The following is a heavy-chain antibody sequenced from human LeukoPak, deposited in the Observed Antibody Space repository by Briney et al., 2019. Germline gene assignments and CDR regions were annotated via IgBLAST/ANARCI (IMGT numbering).Heavy chain of an antibody. CDR1: GYSISSGYY. CDR2: IYHSGST. Sequence: SETLSLTCTVSGYSISSGYYWGWIRQPPGKGLEWIGSIYHSGSTYYSPSLKSRVTISVDTSKNQFSLNVSSVTAADTAVYYCAKTPDQLPINWFDARGQGTLVTVSS. CDR3: AKTPDQLPINWFDA. D-gene: IGHD2-2*01. V-gene: IGHV4-38-2*02. J-gene: IGHJ5*02.